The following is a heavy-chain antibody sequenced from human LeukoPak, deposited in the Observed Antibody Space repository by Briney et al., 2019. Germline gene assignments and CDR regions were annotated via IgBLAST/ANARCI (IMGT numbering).Heavy chain of an antibody. V-gene: IGHV1-18*04. CDR1: GYTFTSYG. CDR3: AKSKLISMIVVGSFDY. D-gene: IGHD3-22*01. Sequence: ASVKVSCKASGYTFTSYGIFWVRQAPGQGLEWMGWISPSNGNTIYAQELQGRLTMTTDTSTSTAYMELRSLRSDDTAVYYCAKSKLISMIVVGSFDYWGQGTLVTVSS. J-gene: IGHJ4*02. CDR2: ISPSNGNT.